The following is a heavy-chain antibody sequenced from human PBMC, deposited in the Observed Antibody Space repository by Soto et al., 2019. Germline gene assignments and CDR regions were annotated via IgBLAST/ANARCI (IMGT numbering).Heavy chain of an antibody. Sequence: SETLSLTCTVSGGSISSSSYYWGWIRQPPGKGLEWIGSIYYSGSTYYNPSLKSRVTISVDTSKNQFSLKLSSVTAADTAVYYCASGLGRNYFDYWGQGTLVTVSS. J-gene: IGHJ4*02. V-gene: IGHV4-39*01. CDR2: IYYSGST. D-gene: IGHD3-10*01. CDR3: ASGLGRNYFDY. CDR1: GGSISSSSYY.